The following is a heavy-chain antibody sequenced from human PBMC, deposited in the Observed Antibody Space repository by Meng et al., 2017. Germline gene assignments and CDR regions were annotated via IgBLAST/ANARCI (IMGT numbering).Heavy chain of an antibody. J-gene: IGHJ4*02. CDR3: ARDASIAAAGISPY. CDR1: GYSFNGYG. CDR2: ISAYNGHT. V-gene: IGHV1-18*01. D-gene: IGHD6-13*01. Sequence: ASVKVSCKASGYSFNGYGISWVRQAPGQGLEWMGWISAYNGHTDYAQNLQGRVTMTTDTSTSTAYMELRSLRSDDTAMYYCARDASIAAAGISPYWGQGTLVTVSS.